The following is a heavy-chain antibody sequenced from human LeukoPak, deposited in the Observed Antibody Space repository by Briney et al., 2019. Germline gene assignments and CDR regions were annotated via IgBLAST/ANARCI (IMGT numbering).Heavy chain of an antibody. CDR2: IHPGRGDT. Sequence: ASVKVSCKALGYTFTDHYFHWLRQAPGQGLEWMGWIHPGRGDTNYAQKFQGRVSLTRDTSISTAYMELSRLTSDDTAVYYCARDHNWGPDYWGQGTLVSVSS. D-gene: IGHD7-27*01. J-gene: IGHJ4*02. CDR3: ARDHNWGPDY. V-gene: IGHV1-2*02. CDR1: GYTFTDHY.